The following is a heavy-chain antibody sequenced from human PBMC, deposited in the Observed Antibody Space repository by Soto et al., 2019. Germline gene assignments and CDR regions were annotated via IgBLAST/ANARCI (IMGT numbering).Heavy chain of an antibody. Sequence: QVQLVQSGADVKKPGASVKVSCKTSGYTFSGYFMHWLRQAPGKGLEWMGWMNPNSGGTDYAQNFQGRVSMTWDTSISTAYMELSRLRSDDTAIYYCARGYYSSSWRVFDYWGQGTLVTVSS. J-gene: IGHJ4*02. CDR3: ARGYYSSSWRVFDY. D-gene: IGHD6-13*01. V-gene: IGHV1-2*02. CDR1: GYTFSGYF. CDR2: MNPNSGGT.